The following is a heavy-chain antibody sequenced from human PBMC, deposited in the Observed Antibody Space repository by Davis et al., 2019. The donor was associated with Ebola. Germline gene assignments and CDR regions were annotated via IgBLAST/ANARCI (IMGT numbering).Heavy chain of an antibody. J-gene: IGHJ6*02. CDR2: ISYDGSNK. CDR1: GFTFSSYD. CDR3: ASITKAYYYGMDV. Sequence: GGSLRLSCAASGFTFSSYDMHWVRQAPGKGLEWVAVISYDGSNKYYADSVKGRFTISRDNSKNTLYLQMNSLRAEDTAVYYCASITKAYYYGMDVWGQGTTVTVSS. D-gene: IGHD3-3*01. V-gene: IGHV3-30*03.